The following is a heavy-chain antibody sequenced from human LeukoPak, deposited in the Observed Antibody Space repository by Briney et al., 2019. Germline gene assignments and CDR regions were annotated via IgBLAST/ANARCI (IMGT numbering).Heavy chain of an antibody. CDR2: INYSGST. CDR1: GGSISSYY. CDR3: ARHPVISLGYYYYYGMDV. D-gene: IGHD3-22*01. Sequence: SETLSLTCTVSGGSISSYYWSWIRQPRQPPGKGLEWIGYINYSGSTNYSPSLKSRVTISVDTSKNQFSLKLSSVTAADTAVYYCARHPVISLGYYYYYGMDVWGQGTTVTVSS. V-gene: IGHV4-59*08. J-gene: IGHJ6*02.